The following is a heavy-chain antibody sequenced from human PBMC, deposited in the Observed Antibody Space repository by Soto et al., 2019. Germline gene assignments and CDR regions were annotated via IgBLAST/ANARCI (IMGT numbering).Heavy chain of an antibody. J-gene: IGHJ5*02. V-gene: IGHV6-1*01. CDR3: SRTHDYGPPGVWFDP. Sequence: PSQTLSLTCAISGDSVSSNSAAWNWIRQSPSRGLEWLGRTYYRSKWYNDYAVSVKSRITINPDTSKNQFSLQLNSVTPEDTAVYDCSRTHDYGPPGVWFDPWGQGTLVTVS. D-gene: IGHD4-17*01. CDR2: TYYRSKWYN. CDR1: GDSVSSNSAA.